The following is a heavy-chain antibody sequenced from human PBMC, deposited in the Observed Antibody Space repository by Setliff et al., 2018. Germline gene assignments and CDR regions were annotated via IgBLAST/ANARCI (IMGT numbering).Heavy chain of an antibody. V-gene: IGHV1-69*05. Sequence: SVKVSCKASGYTFTSYDINWVRQATGQGLEWMGWMNPIFGTANYAQKFQGRVTITTDESTSTAYMELSSLRSEDTAVYYCARELLDGYDAFDIWGQGTMVTVSS. J-gene: IGHJ3*02. CDR2: MNPIFGTA. CDR1: GYTFTSYD. CDR3: ARELLDGYDAFDI. D-gene: IGHD3-10*01.